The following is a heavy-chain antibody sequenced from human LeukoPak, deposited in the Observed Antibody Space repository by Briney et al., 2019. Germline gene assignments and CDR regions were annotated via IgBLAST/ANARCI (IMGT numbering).Heavy chain of an antibody. J-gene: IGHJ3*02. V-gene: IGHV3-74*01. CDR2: INTNGSST. CDR3: ARDGTENAFDI. CDR1: GFTFSSYW. Sequence: GGSLRLSCVASGFTFSSYWMHWVRQAPGKGLVWVSRINTNGSSTSYADSVKGRFTISRDNAKNTLYLQMNSLRAEDTAVYYCARDGTENAFDIWGQGTMVTVSS.